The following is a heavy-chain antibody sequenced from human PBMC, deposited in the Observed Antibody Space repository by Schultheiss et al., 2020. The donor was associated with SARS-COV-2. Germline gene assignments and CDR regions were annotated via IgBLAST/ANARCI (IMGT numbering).Heavy chain of an antibody. CDR2: IYSGGST. Sequence: GGSLRLSCAASGFTVSSNYMSWVRQAPGKGLEWVSVIYSGGSTYYADSVKGRFTLSRDKSKNTLFLQMDSLRPEDTAVYYCAKDLVRQSTTGTTSGNYWGQGTLVTVSS. CDR1: GFTVSSNY. D-gene: IGHD1-1*01. CDR3: AKDLVRQSTTGTTSGNY. V-gene: IGHV3-66*02. J-gene: IGHJ4*02.